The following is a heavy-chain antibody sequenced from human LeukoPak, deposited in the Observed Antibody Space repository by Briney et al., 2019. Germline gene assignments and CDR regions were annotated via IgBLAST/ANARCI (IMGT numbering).Heavy chain of an antibody. CDR3: ARGGGSYYFDY. J-gene: IGHJ4*02. D-gene: IGHD1-26*01. V-gene: IGHV3-53*01. Sequence: QPGGSLRLSCAASGFTFSSYAMSWVRQAPGKGLEWVSVIYSGGSTYYADSVKGRFTISRDNSKNTLYLQMNSLRAEDTAVYYCARGGGSYYFDYWGQGTLVTVSS. CDR2: IYSGGST. CDR1: GFTFSSYA.